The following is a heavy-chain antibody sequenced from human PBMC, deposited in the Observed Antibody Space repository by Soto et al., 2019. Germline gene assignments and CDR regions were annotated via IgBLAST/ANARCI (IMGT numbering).Heavy chain of an antibody. CDR2: INVGNGDT. D-gene: IGHD6-25*01. J-gene: IGHJ4*02. CDR3: VRVGGSGWTLDF. Sequence: QVHLVQSGAEVKKPGASVKVSCKTSGYTFTAFAVHWVRQASGQRLEWMGWINVGNGDTKSSQNLQGRVTITRDTSARTVYMELSSLRSEDTAVYYCVRVGGSGWTLDFWGKGTLVTVSS. V-gene: IGHV1-3*01. CDR1: GYTFTAFA.